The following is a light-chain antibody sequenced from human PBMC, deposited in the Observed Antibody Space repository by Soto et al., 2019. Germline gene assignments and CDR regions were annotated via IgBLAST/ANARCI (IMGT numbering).Light chain of an antibody. V-gene: IGKV1-5*03. CDR2: KAS. CDR3: HQYNNYSPT. Sequence: DIQMTQSASTLSASVGDRVTITCRASQSISSWLAWYQQKPGKAPKLLIYKASSLESGVPSRFSGSGSGTEFTLTISSLQPDDFATYYCHQYNNYSPTFGQGTKVDIK. CDR1: QSISSW. J-gene: IGKJ1*01.